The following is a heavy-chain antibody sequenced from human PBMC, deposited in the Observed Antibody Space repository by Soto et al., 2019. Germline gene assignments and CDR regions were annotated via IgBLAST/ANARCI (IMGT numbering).Heavy chain of an antibody. J-gene: IGHJ4*02. D-gene: IGHD2-15*01. Sequence: QLQLQESGSGLVKPSQTLSLTCAVSGDSISSGGYSWNWIRQPPGKGLEWIGYIYYTGGTSYNPSLQSRVTISVDTSRNQFSLKLSSVTAADKAVYYCARDRRDGWSFDYWGQGTLVTVSS. CDR2: IYYTGGT. CDR1: GDSISSGGYS. V-gene: IGHV4-30-2*01. CDR3: ARDRRDGWSFDY.